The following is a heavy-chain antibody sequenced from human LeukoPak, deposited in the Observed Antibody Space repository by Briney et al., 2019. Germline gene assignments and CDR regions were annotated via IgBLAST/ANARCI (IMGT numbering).Heavy chain of an antibody. V-gene: IGHV3-21*04. J-gene: IGHJ6*04. Sequence: GGSLRLSCAASGFTFSYYSMNWVRQAPGKGLEWVSSISRSSTYIYYADSVKGRFTISRDNAKNSLYLQLNSLRAEDTALYYCAKDLNDYAGWMDVWGKGTTVTVSS. CDR3: AKDLNDYAGWMDV. D-gene: IGHD4-17*01. CDR2: ISRSSTYI. CDR1: GFTFSYYS.